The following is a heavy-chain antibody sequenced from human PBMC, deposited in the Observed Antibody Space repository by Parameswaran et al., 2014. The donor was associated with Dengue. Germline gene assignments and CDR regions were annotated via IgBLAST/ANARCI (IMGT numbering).Heavy chain of an antibody. V-gene: IGHV5-51*01. Sequence: VRQMPGKGLEWMGIIYPGDSDTRYSPSFQGQVTISADKSISTAYLQWSSLKASDTAMYYCARHNVGQLLSVQEYDYWGQGTLVTVSS. CDR3: ARHNVGQLLSVQEYDY. CDR2: IYPGDSDT. J-gene: IGHJ4*02. D-gene: IGHD2-2*01.